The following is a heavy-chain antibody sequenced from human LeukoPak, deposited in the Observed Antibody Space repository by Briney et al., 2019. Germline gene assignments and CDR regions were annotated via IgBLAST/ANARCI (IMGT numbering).Heavy chain of an antibody. D-gene: IGHD1-7*01. CDR2: ISSRRSYI. Sequence: GGSLRLSCAASGFTFSSYSMNWVRQAPGKGLEWVSSISSRRSYIYYADSVKGRFTISRDNAKNSLYLQMNSLRAEDTAVYYCARDLKDRITGTTFDYWGLGILVTVSS. V-gene: IGHV3-21*01. CDR1: GFTFSSYS. J-gene: IGHJ4*02. CDR3: ARDLKDRITGTTFDY.